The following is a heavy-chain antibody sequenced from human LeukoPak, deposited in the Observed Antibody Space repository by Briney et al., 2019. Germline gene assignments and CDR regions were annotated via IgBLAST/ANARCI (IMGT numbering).Heavy chain of an antibody. CDR2: IIPIFGTA. CDR1: GGTFSSYA. D-gene: IGHD4/OR15-4a*01. J-gene: IGHJ4*02. Sequence: SVKVSCKASGGTFSSYAISWVRQAPGQGLEWMGGIIPIFGTANYAQKFQGRVTITTDESTSTAYMELSSLRSEDTAVYYCARGHYGGLIFDYWGQGTLVTVSS. V-gene: IGHV1-69*05. CDR3: ARGHYGGLIFDY.